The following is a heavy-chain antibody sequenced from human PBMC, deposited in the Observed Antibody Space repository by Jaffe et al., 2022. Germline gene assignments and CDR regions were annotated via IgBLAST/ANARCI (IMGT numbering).Heavy chain of an antibody. CDR1: GGSISSGSYY. V-gene: IGHV4-61*02. D-gene: IGHD3-10*01. CDR3: ARDLPTTYYYGSGSHRPPSLRWFDP. CDR2: IYTSGST. Sequence: QVQLQESGPGLVKPSQTLSLTCTVSGGSISSGSYYWSWIRQPAGKGLEWIGRIYTSGSTNYNPSLKSRVTISVDTSKNQFSLKLSSVTAADTAVYYCARDLPTTYYYGSGSHRPPSLRWFDPWGQGTLVTVSS. J-gene: IGHJ5*02.